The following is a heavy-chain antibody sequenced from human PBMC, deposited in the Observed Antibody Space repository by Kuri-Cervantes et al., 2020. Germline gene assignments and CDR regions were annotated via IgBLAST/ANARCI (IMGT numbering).Heavy chain of an antibody. J-gene: IGHJ6*03. CDR3: AIGRPKERHYYYMDV. Sequence: GSLRLSCAVSGGSISSSNWWSWVRQPPGKGLEWIGEIYHSGSTNYNPSLKSRVTISVDKSKNQFSLKLSSVTAADTTVYYCAIGRPKERHYYYMDVWGKGTTVTVSS. CDR2: IYHSGST. V-gene: IGHV4-4*02. CDR1: GGSISSSNW.